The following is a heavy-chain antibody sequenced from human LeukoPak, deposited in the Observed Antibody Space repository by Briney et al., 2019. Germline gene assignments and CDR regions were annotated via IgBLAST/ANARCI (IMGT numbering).Heavy chain of an antibody. D-gene: IGHD6-19*01. J-gene: IGHJ6*02. Sequence: PGGSLRLSCAASGFTFDDYGMNWVRQAPGKGLEWVSGINWNGGSTGYADSVKGRFTISRDNAKNSLYLQMNSLRAEDTALYYCARDPPIGLVRGVYYYYGMDVWGQGTTVTVSS. CDR3: ARDPPIGLVRGVYYYYGMDV. CDR1: GFTFDDYG. CDR2: INWNGGST. V-gene: IGHV3-20*04.